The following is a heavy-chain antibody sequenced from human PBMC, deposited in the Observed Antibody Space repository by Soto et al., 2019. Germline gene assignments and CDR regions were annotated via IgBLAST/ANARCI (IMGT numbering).Heavy chain of an antibody. CDR2: FDPEDGET. J-gene: IGHJ3*02. Sequence: QVQLVQSGAEVKKPGASVKVSCKVSGYTLTELSMHWVRQAPGKGLEWMGGFDPEDGETIYAQKFQGRGTMTEDTSTDTAYMELSSVRSEDTAVDYGATTSGSYLMRAFDIWGQGTMVTVSS. CDR3: ATTSGSYLMRAFDI. CDR1: GYTLTELS. D-gene: IGHD1-26*01. V-gene: IGHV1-24*01.